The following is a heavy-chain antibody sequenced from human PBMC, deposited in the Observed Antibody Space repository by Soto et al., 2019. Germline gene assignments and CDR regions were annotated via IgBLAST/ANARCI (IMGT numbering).Heavy chain of an antibody. Sequence: ASVKVSCKASGRTFSSYAISWVRQAPGQGLEWMGGIIPIFGTANYTQKFQGRLTITADASTSTAYMELSSLRSDDTAVYYCTLRTTMLVGTAYFQHWRQGTMVTVS. CDR1: GRTFSSYA. V-gene: IGHV1-69*13. CDR2: IIPIFGTA. J-gene: IGHJ1*01. CDR3: TLRTTMLVGTAYFQH. D-gene: IGHD3-22*01.